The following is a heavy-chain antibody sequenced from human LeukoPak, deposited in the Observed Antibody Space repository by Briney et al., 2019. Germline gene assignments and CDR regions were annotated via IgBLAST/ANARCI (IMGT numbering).Heavy chain of an antibody. J-gene: IGHJ4*02. Sequence: GGSLRLSCAASGFTSSSYALNWVRQAPGKGLEWVATVSGSGDRMYHADSVKGRFTISRDNSKNTIYLQINSLRAEDTALYYCAKAAAAPGFDFWGQGTLVTVSS. CDR3: AKAAAAPGFDF. D-gene: IGHD6-13*01. CDR1: GFTSSSYA. CDR2: VSGSGDRM. V-gene: IGHV3-23*01.